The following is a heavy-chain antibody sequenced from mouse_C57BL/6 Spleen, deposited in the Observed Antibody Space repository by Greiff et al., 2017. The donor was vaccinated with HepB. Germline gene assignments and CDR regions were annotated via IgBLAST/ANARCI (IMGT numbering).Heavy chain of an antibody. Sequence: EVKLMESGEGLVKPGGSLKLSCAASGFTFSSYAMSWVRQTPEKRLEWVAYISSGGDYIYYADTVKGRFTISRDNARNTLYLQMSSLKSEDTAMYYCTREGITTVVAPYYYAMDYWGQGTSVTVSS. J-gene: IGHJ4*01. V-gene: IGHV5-9-1*02. CDR1: GFTFSSYA. CDR3: TREGITTVVAPYYYAMDY. D-gene: IGHD1-1*01. CDR2: ISSGGDYI.